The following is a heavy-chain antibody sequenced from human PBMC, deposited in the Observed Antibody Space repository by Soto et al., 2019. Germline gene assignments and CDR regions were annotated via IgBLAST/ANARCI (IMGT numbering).Heavy chain of an antibody. D-gene: IGHD1-1*01. CDR3: ARQGYDNYYYYYMDV. CDR2: IYPGDSDT. CDR1: GYSFTSYW. J-gene: IGHJ6*03. Sequence: LGESLKISCKGSGYSFTSYWIGWVRQMPGKGLEWMGIIYPGDSDTRYSPSFQGQVTISADKSISTAYLQWSSLKASDTAIYYCARQGYDNYYYYYMDVWGKGTTVTVSS. V-gene: IGHV5-51*01.